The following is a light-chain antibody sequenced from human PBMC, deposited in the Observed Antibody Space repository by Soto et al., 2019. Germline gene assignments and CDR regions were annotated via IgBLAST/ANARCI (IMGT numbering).Light chain of an antibody. CDR1: QSLSGTS. J-gene: IGKJ1*01. V-gene: IGKV3-20*01. CDR3: QNYRDSSWA. CDR2: GAS. Sequence: PGETATLSCRASQSLSGTSLVWYQQKSGQAPKLLIFGASRRATGIPDRFSGGGSDTDFTLTISGLEPEDFAMYYCQNYRDSSWAFGQGTKV.